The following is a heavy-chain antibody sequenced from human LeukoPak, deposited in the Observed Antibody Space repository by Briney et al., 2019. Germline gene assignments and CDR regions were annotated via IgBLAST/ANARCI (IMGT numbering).Heavy chain of an antibody. V-gene: IGHV3-23*01. CDR1: GLTLSLYA. D-gene: IGHD6-19*01. J-gene: IGHJ4*02. CDR3: ARGYSSGWYIID. Sequence: PGGSLRLSCAASGLTLSLYAVNWVRQAPGKGLEWVSAITASGGYTYFADSVKGRFTISRDNSKNTLYLQMNSLRAEDTAVYYCARGYSSGWYIIDWGQGTLVTVSS. CDR2: ITASGGYT.